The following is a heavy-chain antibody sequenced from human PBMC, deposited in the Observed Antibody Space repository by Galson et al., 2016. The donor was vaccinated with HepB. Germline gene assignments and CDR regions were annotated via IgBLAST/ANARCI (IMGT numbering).Heavy chain of an antibody. V-gene: IGHV1-2*02. CDR2: INPNSGGT. CDR3: AKARDFWSGYSGMNV. Sequence: SVKVSCKASGYTFTAYYMHWVRQAPGQGLEWMGWINPNSGGTNYAEKFQGRVTMTTDPSISTAYMELSRLRSDDTAVYYCAKARDFWSGYSGMNVWGQGTTVTVSS. CDR1: GYTFTAYY. J-gene: IGHJ6*02. D-gene: IGHD3-3*01.